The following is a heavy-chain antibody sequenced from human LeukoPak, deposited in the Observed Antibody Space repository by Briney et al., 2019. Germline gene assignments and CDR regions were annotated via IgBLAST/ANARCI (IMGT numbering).Heavy chain of an antibody. V-gene: IGHV3-23*01. Sequence: GGXXXXXCAACGFTFSRYAMSGVRQAPGKGLEGVAAISGSGGSTYYADSVKGRFTISRDNSKNTLYLQMNSLRAEDTAVSYCAKASEYDFWSGSPTPALDYWGQGTLVTVSS. CDR1: GFTFSRYA. D-gene: IGHD3-3*01. CDR3: AKASEYDFWSGSPTPALDY. CDR2: ISGSGGST. J-gene: IGHJ4*02.